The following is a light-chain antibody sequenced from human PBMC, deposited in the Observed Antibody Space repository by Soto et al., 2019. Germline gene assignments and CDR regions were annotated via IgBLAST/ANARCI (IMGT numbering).Light chain of an antibody. V-gene: IGKV3D-15*01. J-gene: IGKJ1*01. Sequence: VLSQSPGTLSLSPGERATLSCRASQSVSSYYLAWYQQKPGQAPRLLIYAASSRATGIPDRFSGGGSGTEFTLTISSLQSEDFAVYYCQQYNNWPRTFGQGTKVDIK. CDR3: QQYNNWPRT. CDR1: QSVSSY. CDR2: AAS.